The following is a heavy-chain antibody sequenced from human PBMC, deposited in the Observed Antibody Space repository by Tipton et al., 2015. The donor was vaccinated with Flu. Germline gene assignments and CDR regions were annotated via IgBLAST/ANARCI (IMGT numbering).Heavy chain of an antibody. Sequence: GSLRLSCAASGFTFSTYAMSWVRQAPGKGLEWVANMKEDGSQIKYVDSVKGRFTISRDNGKNSLYLQMNSLRVEDTALYYCARVAYRDEGMDVWGQGTTVTVSS. D-gene: IGHD3-16*02. CDR2: MKEDGSQI. J-gene: IGHJ6*02. V-gene: IGHV3-7*01. CDR1: GFTFSTYA. CDR3: ARVAYRDEGMDV.